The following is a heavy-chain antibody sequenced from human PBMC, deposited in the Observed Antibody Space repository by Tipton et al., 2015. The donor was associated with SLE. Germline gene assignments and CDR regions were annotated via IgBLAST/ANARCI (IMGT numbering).Heavy chain of an antibody. Sequence: LRLSCTVSGGSISSGNYYWTWIRQHPGKGLEWIGYIYYSGSTYYNPSLKSRVTISVDTSKNQFSLKLSSVTAADTAVYYCARYCSGGSCSGDYWGQGTLGHRLL. J-gene: IGHJ4*02. V-gene: IGHV4-31*02. D-gene: IGHD2-15*01. CDR3: ARYCSGGSCSGDY. CDR2: IYYSGST. CDR1: GGSISSGNYY.